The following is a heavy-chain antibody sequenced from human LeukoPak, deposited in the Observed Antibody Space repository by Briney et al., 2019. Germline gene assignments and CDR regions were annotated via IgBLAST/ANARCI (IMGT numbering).Heavy chain of an antibody. D-gene: IGHD3-22*01. Sequence: GGSLRLSCAASGFTFDDYGMSWVRQAPGKGLEWVSGINWNGGSTGYADSVKGRFTISRDNAKNSLYLQMNSLRAEDTALYYCAREPPRYDSSGYAPYFDYWGQGNLVTVSS. CDR1: GFTFDDYG. V-gene: IGHV3-20*04. CDR2: INWNGGST. J-gene: IGHJ4*02. CDR3: AREPPRYDSSGYAPYFDY.